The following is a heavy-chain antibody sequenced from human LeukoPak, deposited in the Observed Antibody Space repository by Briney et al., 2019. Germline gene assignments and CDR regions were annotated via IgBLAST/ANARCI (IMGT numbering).Heavy chain of an antibody. CDR3: ARSFFGVKRGYIDF. J-gene: IGHJ4*02. CDR1: GFTFSSYA. CDR2: ISSSSTYI. Sequence: GGSLRLSCAASGFTFSSYAMSWVRQAPGKGLEWVSSISSSSTYIYYADSVKGRFTISRDNARNSLHLQMNSLRAEDTAVYYCARSFFGVKRGYIDFWGQGTLVTVSS. D-gene: IGHD3-3*02. V-gene: IGHV3-21*01.